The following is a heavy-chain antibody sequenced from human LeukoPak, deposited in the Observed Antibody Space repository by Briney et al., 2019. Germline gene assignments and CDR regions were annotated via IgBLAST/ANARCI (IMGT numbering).Heavy chain of an antibody. Sequence: GASMKVSCKASGYTFTSYHIHWVRQAPGQGLEWMGRIDPIGGTTTYAQKFQGRVTMTSDTSTTTVYMELNSLRSEDTAVYYCARPNGPYYYDDSYHYFLYWGQGTLVTVSS. CDR2: IDPIGGTT. D-gene: IGHD3-22*01. V-gene: IGHV1-46*01. J-gene: IGHJ4*02. CDR3: ARPNGPYYYDDSYHYFLY. CDR1: GYTFTSYH.